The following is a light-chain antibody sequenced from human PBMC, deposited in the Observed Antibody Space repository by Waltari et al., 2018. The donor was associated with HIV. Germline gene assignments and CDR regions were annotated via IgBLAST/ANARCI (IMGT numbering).Light chain of an antibody. J-gene: IGLJ1*01. V-gene: IGLV1-40*01. CDR3: QSHDSSLSGYV. CDR2: GNS. CDR1: SSNLGAGAH. Sequence: QSVLTPPPSVSGAPGQRVTLPCTGSSSNLGAGAHVHWYQQLPGTAPKLLIYGNSNRPSGVPDRFSGSKSGTSASLAITGLQAEDEADYHCQSHDSSLSGYVFGTGTKVTVL.